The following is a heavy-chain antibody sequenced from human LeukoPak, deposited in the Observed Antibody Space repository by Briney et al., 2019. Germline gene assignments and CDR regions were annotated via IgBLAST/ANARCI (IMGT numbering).Heavy chain of an antibody. CDR1: GYTFTGYY. V-gene: IGHV1-2*02. CDR2: INPNSGGT. CDR3: AREDCSSSSCYLGDY. D-gene: IGHD2-2*01. J-gene: IGHJ4*02. Sequence: GASVKVSCKASGYTFTGYYMHWVRQAPGQGLEWMGWINPNSGGTNYAQKFQGRVTMTTDTSTSTAYMELKSLRSDDTAIYYCAREDCSSSSCYLGDYWGQGTLVTVSS.